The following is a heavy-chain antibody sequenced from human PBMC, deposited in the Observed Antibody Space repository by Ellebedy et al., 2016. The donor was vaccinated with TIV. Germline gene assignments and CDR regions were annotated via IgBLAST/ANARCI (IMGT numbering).Heavy chain of an antibody. CDR2: INPNSGGT. J-gene: IGHJ5*02. CDR3: FKGGYDYEGWFDP. D-gene: IGHD5-12*01. CDR1: GYTFTGYY. V-gene: IGHV1-2*02. Sequence: ASVKVSXXASGYTFTGYYMHWVRQAPGQELEWMGWINPNSGGTNYAQKFQGRVTMTRDTSISTAYMELSRLRSDDTAVYYCFKGGYDYEGWFDPWGQGTLVTVSS.